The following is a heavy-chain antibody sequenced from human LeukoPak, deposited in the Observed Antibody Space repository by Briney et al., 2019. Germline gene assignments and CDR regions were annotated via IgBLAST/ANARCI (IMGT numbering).Heavy chain of an antibody. CDR2: IGISSGNT. D-gene: IGHD2-2*01. V-gene: IGHV3-48*01. CDR1: GFTFSSYS. CDR3: ARDTKCDFDN. J-gene: IGHJ4*02. Sequence: GGSLRLSCAASGFTFSSYSMNWVRQSPGKGLEWISYIGISSGNTKYADSVKGRFTISGDKAKNSVYLQMNSLRVEDTAVYYCARDTKCDFDNWGQGTLVTVSS.